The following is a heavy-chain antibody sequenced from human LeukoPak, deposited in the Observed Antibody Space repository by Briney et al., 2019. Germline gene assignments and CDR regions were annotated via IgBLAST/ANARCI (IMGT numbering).Heavy chain of an antibody. CDR1: GFTAISNY. Sequence: GGSLGLSCAASGFTAISNYMSWVRRAPGKGLEWVSIIYSGDSTNPADCVQGRFTMSRDNSKNRLYLQMNSLRVEDTAVYYCTRDLLMTTVDYWGQGTLVTVSS. V-gene: IGHV3-66*01. CDR2: IYSGDST. CDR3: TRDLLMTTVDY. J-gene: IGHJ4*02. D-gene: IGHD4-17*01.